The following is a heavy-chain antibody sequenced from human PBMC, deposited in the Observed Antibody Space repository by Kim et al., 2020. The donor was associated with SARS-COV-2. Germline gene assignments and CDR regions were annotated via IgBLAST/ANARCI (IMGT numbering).Heavy chain of an antibody. CDR3: ARGWYYDSSSYQNYYFDY. V-gene: IGHV3-48*03. Sequence: KGRFSISRDNAKDSQDLQMNSLRAEDTAVYYCARGWYYDSSSYQNYYFDYWGQGTLVTVSS. J-gene: IGHJ4*02. D-gene: IGHD3-22*01.